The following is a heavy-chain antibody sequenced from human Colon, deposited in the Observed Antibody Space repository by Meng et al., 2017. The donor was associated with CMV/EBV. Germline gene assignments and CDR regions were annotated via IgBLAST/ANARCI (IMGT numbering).Heavy chain of an antibody. J-gene: IGHJ6*02. D-gene: IGHD2-8*01. CDR1: GGSISSGDYY. V-gene: IGHV4-30-4*08. CDR3: AREPTKQYYYYYGMDV. Sequence: SCTVSGGSISSGDYYWSWIRQPPGKGLEWIGYIYYSGSTYYNPSLKSRVTISVDTSKNQFSLKLSSVTAADTAVYYCAREPTKQYYYYYGMDVWGQGTTVTVSS. CDR2: IYYSGST.